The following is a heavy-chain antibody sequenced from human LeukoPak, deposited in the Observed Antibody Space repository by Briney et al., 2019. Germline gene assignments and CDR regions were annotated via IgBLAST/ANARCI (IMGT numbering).Heavy chain of an antibody. Sequence: SVKVSCKASGGTFSSYAISWVRQAPGQGLEWMGGIIPIFGTANYAQKFQGRVTITTDESTSTAYMELSSLRSEDTAVYYCARGPYYDFWSGLRGEEHRMGFFDPWGQGTLVTVSS. J-gene: IGHJ5*02. CDR3: ARGPYYDFWSGLRGEEHRMGFFDP. D-gene: IGHD3-3*01. CDR1: GGTFSSYA. CDR2: IIPIFGTA. V-gene: IGHV1-69*05.